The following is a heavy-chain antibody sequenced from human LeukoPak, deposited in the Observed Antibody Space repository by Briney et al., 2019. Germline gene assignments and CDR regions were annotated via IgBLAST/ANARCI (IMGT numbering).Heavy chain of an antibody. J-gene: IGHJ4*02. V-gene: IGHV1-18*01. CDR1: GYTFANYG. CDR2: ISLENGNA. Sequence: ASVKVSCKASGYTFANYGINWVRQAPGQGLEWIGWISLENGNAGYAQRVQGRVTLTTDTSTSTAYMELRSLRSDDTAVYYCARVTYVRPYQLDYWGQRTLVSISS. D-gene: IGHD2-2*01. CDR3: ARVTYVRPYQLDY.